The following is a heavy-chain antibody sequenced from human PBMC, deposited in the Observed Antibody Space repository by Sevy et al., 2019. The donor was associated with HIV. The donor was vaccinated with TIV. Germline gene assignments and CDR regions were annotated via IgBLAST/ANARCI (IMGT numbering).Heavy chain of an antibody. CDR2: INPNSGGT. CDR3: ARDGRAGSGYDEDRFGY. Sequence: ASVKVSCKASGYTFTGYYMHWVRQAPGQGLEWMGWINPNSGGTNYAQKFQGRVTMTRDTSISTAYMELSRRRYDDTAVYYCARDGRAGSGYDEDRFGYWGQGTLVTVSS. J-gene: IGHJ4*02. V-gene: IGHV1-2*02. CDR1: GYTFTGYY. D-gene: IGHD5-12*01.